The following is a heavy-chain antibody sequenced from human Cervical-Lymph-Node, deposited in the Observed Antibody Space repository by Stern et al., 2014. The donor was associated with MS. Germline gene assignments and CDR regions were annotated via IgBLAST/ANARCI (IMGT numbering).Heavy chain of an antibody. Sequence: VQLVESGGGLVKPGGSLRLSCAASGFTFSSYSMNWVRQAPGKGLEWVSSISSSSSYIYYEDSVKGRFTISRDNAKNSLYLQMNSLRAEDTAVYYCARDNFEYSTESFDYWGQGTLVTVSS. J-gene: IGHJ4*02. V-gene: IGHV3-21*01. D-gene: IGHD6-6*01. CDR3: ARDNFEYSTESFDY. CDR2: ISSSSSYI. CDR1: GFTFSSYS.